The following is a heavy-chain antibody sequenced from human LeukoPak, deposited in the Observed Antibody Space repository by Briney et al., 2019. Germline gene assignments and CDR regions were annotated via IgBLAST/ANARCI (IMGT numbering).Heavy chain of an antibody. J-gene: IGHJ4*02. D-gene: IGHD3-3*01. Sequence: GGSLRLSCAASGSGFTSSDHYIDWVRQAPGKGLEWVGRIGNKANSDTTEYAASVRGRFSISRDDSKKSPYLQMNSLKTEDTAVYYCAKIPRITIFGVVIYYFDYWGQGTLVTVSS. CDR3: AKIPRITIFGVVIYYFDY. V-gene: IGHV3-72*01. CDR1: GSGFTSSDHY. CDR2: IGNKANSDTT.